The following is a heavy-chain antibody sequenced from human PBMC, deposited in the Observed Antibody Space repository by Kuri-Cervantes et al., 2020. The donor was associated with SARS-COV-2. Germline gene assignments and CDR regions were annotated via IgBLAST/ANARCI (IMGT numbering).Heavy chain of an antibody. D-gene: IGHD1-20*01. CDR2: IIPVSDTT. J-gene: IGHJ6*02. CDR1: GGTFSSHA. CDR3: AHITGTNGFGMDV. V-gene: IGHV1-69*06. Sequence: SVKVSCKASGGTFSSHAITWVRHAPGQGLEWMGVIIPVSDTTNYAQTLQGRITISADKSTTTSYMEPSSLTSIDTAVYYCAHITGTNGFGMDVWGQGTTVTVSS.